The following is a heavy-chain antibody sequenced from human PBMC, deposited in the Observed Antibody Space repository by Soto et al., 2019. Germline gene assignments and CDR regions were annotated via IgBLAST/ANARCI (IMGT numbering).Heavy chain of an antibody. D-gene: IGHD1-1*01. V-gene: IGHV4-31*03. CDR2: IYYTGNT. J-gene: IGHJ4*02. Sequence: QVQLQESGPGLVKPSQTLSLTCTVSGGSISSGGTGSYWTWIRQLPGKGLEWIGYIYYTGNTYYNPAPKSRPTLSISTSENQFSLKLTSVTAAGTAVYFCASGHDAYKVRYWGQGTLVTVSS. CDR3: ASGHDAYKVRY. CDR1: GGSISSGGTGSY.